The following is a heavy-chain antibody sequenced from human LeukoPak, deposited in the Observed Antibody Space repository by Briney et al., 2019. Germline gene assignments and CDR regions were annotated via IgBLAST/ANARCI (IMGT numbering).Heavy chain of an antibody. Sequence: GGSLRLSCAASGFTFSDYYMSWIRQAPGKGLEWVPYISSSGSTIYYADSVKGRFTISRDNAKNSLYLQMNSLRAEDTAVYYCASHHRSGYSSSEDDYWGRGTLVTVSS. CDR1: GFTFSDYY. D-gene: IGHD6-13*01. CDR3: ASHHRSGYSSSEDDY. J-gene: IGHJ4*02. V-gene: IGHV3-11*01. CDR2: ISSSGSTI.